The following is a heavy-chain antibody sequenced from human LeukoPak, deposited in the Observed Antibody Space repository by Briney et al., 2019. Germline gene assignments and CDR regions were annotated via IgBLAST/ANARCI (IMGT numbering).Heavy chain of an antibody. Sequence: SETLSLTCTVSGGSISSRSYYWGWIRQPPGKGLEWIGSMYYSGSAYYNPSLMSRVTISVDTSKNQFSLKLSSVTAADTAVYFCARDSTDSGGYYYFFDYWGQGTLVTVSS. J-gene: IGHJ4*02. D-gene: IGHD3-22*01. CDR2: MYYSGSA. CDR3: ARDSTDSGGYYYFFDY. CDR1: GGSISSRSYY. V-gene: IGHV4-39*07.